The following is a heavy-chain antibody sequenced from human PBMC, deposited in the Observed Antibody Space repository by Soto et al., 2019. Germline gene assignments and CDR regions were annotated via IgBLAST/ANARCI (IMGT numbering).Heavy chain of an antibody. CDR3: ARKHSLDYIRWGLDP. V-gene: IGHV1-2*02. Sequence: QVQLVQSGSEVKKPGASVKVSCKASGYPFSDNQIHWLRRAPGQCLEWMGRINPKSDDTNYAQKFQGRVTMTRDTSIDTAYLELTGLTSDDTATYYCARKHSLDYIRWGLDPWGQGTLVTVSS. D-gene: IGHD4-4*01. J-gene: IGHJ5*02. CDR1: GYPFSDNQ. CDR2: INPKSDDT.